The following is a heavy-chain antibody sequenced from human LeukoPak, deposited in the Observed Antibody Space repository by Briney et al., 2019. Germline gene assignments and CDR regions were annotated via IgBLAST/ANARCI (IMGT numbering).Heavy chain of an antibody. Sequence: GRSLRLSCAASGFTFSSYGMHWVRQAPGKGLEWVAVISYDGSNKYYADSVKGRFTISRDNSKNTLYLQMNSLRAEDTAVYYCARESRLGVPFDYWGQGTLVTVSS. CDR3: ARESRLGVPFDY. D-gene: IGHD3-10*01. CDR1: GFTFSSYG. J-gene: IGHJ4*02. V-gene: IGHV3-30*03. CDR2: ISYDGSNK.